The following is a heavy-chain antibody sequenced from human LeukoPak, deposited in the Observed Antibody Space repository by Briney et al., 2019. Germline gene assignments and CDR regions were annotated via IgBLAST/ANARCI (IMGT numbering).Heavy chain of an antibody. Sequence: GRSLRLSCAASGLPFSNAWMTWVRQAPGKGLEWVGRIKSKTDGGTTDYAAPVKGRFTISRDDSKNTLYLQMNSLRTEDTALYYCTSSGTSGAGDFDYWGQGTLVTVSS. J-gene: IGHJ4*02. D-gene: IGHD1-26*01. CDR2: IKSKTDGGTT. V-gene: IGHV3-15*01. CDR1: GLPFSNAW. CDR3: TSSGTSGAGDFDY.